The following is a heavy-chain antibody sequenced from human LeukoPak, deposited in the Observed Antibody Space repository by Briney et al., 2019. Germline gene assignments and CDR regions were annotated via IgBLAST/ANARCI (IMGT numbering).Heavy chain of an antibody. CDR1: GYTFTGYY. Sequence: ASVKVSCKASGYTFTGYYIHWWRQAPGQGLEWMGRINPNSGGTNYAQKFQGRVTMTRDTSISTAYMELSRLKSDDTAVYYCARVGVDLWFDPWGQGTLVTVSS. CDR2: INPNSGGT. D-gene: IGHD3/OR15-3a*01. CDR3: ARVGVDLWFDP. J-gene: IGHJ5*02. V-gene: IGHV1-2*06.